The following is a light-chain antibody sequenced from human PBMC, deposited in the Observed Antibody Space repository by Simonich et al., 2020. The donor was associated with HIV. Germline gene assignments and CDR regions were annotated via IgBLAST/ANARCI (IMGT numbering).Light chain of an antibody. Sequence: EIVMTQSPATLSVSPGERATLSCRASQSVSSNFAWYQQKPGQAPRLLIYGASTRATGIPARFSGTGYGTEFTFTISSLQSEDFADYFCQQYHNWPPTFGQGTKVEIK. CDR3: QQYHNWPPT. J-gene: IGKJ1*01. CDR1: QSVSSN. V-gene: IGKV3-15*01. CDR2: GAS.